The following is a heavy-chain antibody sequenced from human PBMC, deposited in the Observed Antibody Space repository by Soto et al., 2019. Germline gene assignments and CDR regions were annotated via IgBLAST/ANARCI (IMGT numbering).Heavy chain of an antibody. J-gene: IGHJ3*02. CDR1: GGSISSSNW. V-gene: IGHV4-4*02. CDR2: IYHSGST. CDR3: ARVSPFYYDSSGYLGPGAFDI. D-gene: IGHD3-22*01. Sequence: PSETLSLTCAVSGGSISSSNWWSWVRQPPGKGLEWIGEIYHSGSTNYNPSLKSRVTISVDKSKNQFSLKLSSVTAADTAVYYCARVSPFYYDSSGYLGPGAFDIWGQGTMVTVPS.